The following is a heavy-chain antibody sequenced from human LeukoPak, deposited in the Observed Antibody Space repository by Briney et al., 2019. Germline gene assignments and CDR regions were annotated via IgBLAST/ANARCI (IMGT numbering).Heavy chain of an antibody. CDR3: ARELAPLGAFDI. CDR1: GFTFSSYA. J-gene: IGHJ3*02. CDR2: ISYDGSNK. V-gene: IGHV3-30-3*01. D-gene: IGHD7-27*01. Sequence: GGSLRLSCAASGFTFSSYAMHWVRQAPGKGLEWVAVISYDGSNKYYADSVKGRFTISRDNSKDTLYLQMNSLRAEDTAVYYCARELAPLGAFDIWGQGTMVTVSS.